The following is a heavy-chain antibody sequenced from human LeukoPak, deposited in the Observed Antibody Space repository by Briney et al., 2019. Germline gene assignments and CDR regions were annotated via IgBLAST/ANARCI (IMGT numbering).Heavy chain of an antibody. CDR2: IYHSGNT. CDR1: GVSISSSSW. J-gene: IGHJ4*02. Sequence: SETLSLTCAVSGVSISSSSWWSWVRQPPGKGLEWIGEIYHSGNTNYNPSLKSRVTISVDKSKNQFSLKLTSVTAADTAVYYCARVVVVTATPVNYFDYWGQGTLVTVSS. V-gene: IGHV4-4*02. D-gene: IGHD2-15*01. CDR3: ARVVVVTATPVNYFDY.